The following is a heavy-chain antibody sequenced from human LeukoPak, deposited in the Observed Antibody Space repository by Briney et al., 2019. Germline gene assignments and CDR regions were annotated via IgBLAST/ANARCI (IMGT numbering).Heavy chain of an antibody. V-gene: IGHV3-33*01. Sequence: GGSLRLSCAASGFTFSSYGMHWVRQAPGKGLEWVAVIWYDGSNKYYADSVKGRFTISRDNSKNTLYLQMNSLRAEDTAVYYCARRLGYCSGGSCYSPKYYYGMDVWGQGTTVTVSS. CDR1: GFTFSSYG. CDR3: ARRLGYCSGGSCYSPKYYYGMDV. CDR2: IWYDGSNK. D-gene: IGHD2-15*01. J-gene: IGHJ6*02.